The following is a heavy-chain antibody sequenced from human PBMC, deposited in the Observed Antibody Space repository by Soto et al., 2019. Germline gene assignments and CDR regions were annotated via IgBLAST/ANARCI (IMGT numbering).Heavy chain of an antibody. CDR3: ARDSPLLNSEEDYLDL. CDR2: INPSGGST. CDR1: GYTFTSYG. Sequence: ASVKVSCKASGYTFTSYGISWVRQAPGQGLEWMGIINPSGGSTSYAQKFQGRVTMTRDTSTSTAYMELRSLRSDDTAVYYCARDSPLLNSEEDYLDLWGQGTLVTVSS. V-gene: IGHV1-46*01. J-gene: IGHJ4*02. D-gene: IGHD1-26*01.